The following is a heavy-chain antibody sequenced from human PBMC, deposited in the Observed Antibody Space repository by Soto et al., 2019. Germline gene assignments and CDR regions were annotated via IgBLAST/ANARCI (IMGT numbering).Heavy chain of an antibody. V-gene: IGHV1-69*13. D-gene: IGHD3-3*01. Sequence: ASVKVSCKACGCTFSSYAISWVRQAPGQGLEWMGGIIPIFGTANYAQKFQGRVTITADESTSTAYMELSSLRSEDTAVYYCARDPSLYDFCSGPYYYYGMDVWGQGTTVTGSS. CDR1: GCTFSSYA. CDR3: ARDPSLYDFCSGPYYYYGMDV. J-gene: IGHJ6*02. CDR2: IIPIFGTA.